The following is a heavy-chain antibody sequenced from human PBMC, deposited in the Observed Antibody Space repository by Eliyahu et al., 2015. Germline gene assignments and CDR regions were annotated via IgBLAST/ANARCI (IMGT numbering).Heavy chain of an antibody. V-gene: IGHV3-74*01. D-gene: IGHD1-26*01. J-gene: IGHJ2*01. Sequence: SVKGRFTISRDNAKNTLYLQMNSLRAEDTAVYYCARDPWEYWYFDLWGRGTLVTVSS. CDR3: ARDPWEYWYFDL.